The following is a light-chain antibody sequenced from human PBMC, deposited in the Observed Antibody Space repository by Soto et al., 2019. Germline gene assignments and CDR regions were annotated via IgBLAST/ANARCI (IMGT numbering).Light chain of an antibody. CDR3: FSYRISSYV. V-gene: IGLV2-14*01. CDR1: SGDVGGYKY. CDR2: EVS. Sequence: QSALTQPASVSGSPGQSITISCTGTSGDVGGYKYVSWYQHHPGKAPKLMIYEVSNQPSGVSDRFSGSKSGNTASLTISGLQAEDEADYYCFSYRISSYVFGTGTKLTVL. J-gene: IGLJ1*01.